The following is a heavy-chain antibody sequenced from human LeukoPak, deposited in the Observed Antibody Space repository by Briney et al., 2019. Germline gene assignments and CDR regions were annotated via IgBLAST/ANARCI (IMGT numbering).Heavy chain of an antibody. Sequence: SVKVSCKASGGTFSSYAISWVRQAPGQGLEWMGRIIPTFGTANYAQKFQGRVTITADESTSTACMELSSLRSEDTAVYYCARGIVIVGATTFYYYGMDVWGQGTTVTVSS. CDR3: ARGIVIVGATTFYYYGMDV. CDR2: IIPTFGTA. D-gene: IGHD1-26*01. J-gene: IGHJ6*02. V-gene: IGHV1-69*13. CDR1: GGTFSSYA.